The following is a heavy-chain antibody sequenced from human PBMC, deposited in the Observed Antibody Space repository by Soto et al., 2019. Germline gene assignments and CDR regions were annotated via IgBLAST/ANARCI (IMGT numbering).Heavy chain of an antibody. V-gene: IGHV4-34*01. D-gene: IGHD3-10*01. CDR3: ARGRSSVPDRRGIGYSGLDV. CDR2: INDSGIT. Sequence: QVQLQQWGAEVLKPSETLSLTCVENGGSFSGYYWSWIRQPPGKGLEWLGEINDSGITDANPSLEGLVAISVDMSNYHFSLKLKAVTAAATAVYHGARGRSSVPDRRGIGYSGLDVWGQGTTVTVAS. CDR1: GGSFSGYY. J-gene: IGHJ6*02.